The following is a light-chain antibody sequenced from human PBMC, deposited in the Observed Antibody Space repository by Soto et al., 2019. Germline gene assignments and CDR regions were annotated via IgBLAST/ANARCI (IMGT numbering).Light chain of an antibody. V-gene: IGKV1-39*01. CDR2: AAS. CDR1: QSVNSY. CDR3: QQRYIVFS. J-gene: IGKJ4*01. Sequence: DVQMTQSPSSLSASVGDRVTITCRASQSVNSYLNWYQVKPGKAPKLLIYAASSLQSGVPLRFSGSGSGTDLTLTISSLKNEDFATYYCQQRYIVFSVGGGTKVDTK.